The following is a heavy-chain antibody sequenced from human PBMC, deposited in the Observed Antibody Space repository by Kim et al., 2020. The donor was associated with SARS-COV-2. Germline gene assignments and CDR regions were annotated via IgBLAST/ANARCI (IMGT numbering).Heavy chain of an antibody. V-gene: IGHV3-30-3*01. CDR1: GFNFSGYT. Sequence: GGSLRLSCAASGFNFSGYTMHWVRHAPGKGLEWVALIPDDGNKQYYAESIKDRFIISRDNSQNTLYLQMHSLRPEDTALYYCAREKGLPTTPQPGDLPAQQSSYQDGMDVWGQGTTVTVSS. CDR3: AREKGLPTTPQPGDLPAQQSSYQDGMDV. CDR2: IPDDGNKQ. D-gene: IGHD1-1*01. J-gene: IGHJ6*02.